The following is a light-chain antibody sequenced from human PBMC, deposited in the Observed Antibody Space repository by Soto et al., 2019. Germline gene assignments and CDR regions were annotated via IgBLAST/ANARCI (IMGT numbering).Light chain of an antibody. J-gene: IGLJ1*01. Sequence: QSALTQPASVSGSLGQSITISCTGTTRDIAGYNYISWYQQLPGKAPKLMIYQVTIRPSGISNRFSGSKSGNRASLTISGLQAEDEADYYCTSFSSSTSLYVFGTGTKVTVL. CDR1: TRDIAGYNY. CDR2: QVT. CDR3: TSFSSSTSLYV. V-gene: IGLV2-14*01.